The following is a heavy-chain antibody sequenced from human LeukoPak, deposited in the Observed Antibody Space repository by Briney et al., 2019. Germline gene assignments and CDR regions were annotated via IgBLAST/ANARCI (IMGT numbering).Heavy chain of an antibody. CDR1: GFTFSSYT. CDR2: IRYEGSNK. V-gene: IGHV3-30*02. J-gene: IGHJ4*02. CDR3: AKDMYYYGSGSTTPQY. D-gene: IGHD3-10*01. Sequence: GGSLRLPCAASGFTFSSYTMHWVRQAPGKGLEWVAFIRYEGSNKNYADSVKGRFTISRDNSKNTLYLQMNSLRAEDTAVYYCAKDMYYYGSGSTTPQYWGQGTLVTVSS.